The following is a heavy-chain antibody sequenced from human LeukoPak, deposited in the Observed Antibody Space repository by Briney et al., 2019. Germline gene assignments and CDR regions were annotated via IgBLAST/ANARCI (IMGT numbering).Heavy chain of an antibody. CDR2: ISYDGSNK. CDR1: GFTFSSYG. D-gene: IGHD4-17*01. Sequence: GRSLRLSCAASGFTFSSYGMHWVRQAPGKGLEWVAVISYDGSNKYYADSVKGRFTISRDNSKNTLYLQMNSLRAEDTAVYYCARDFGYGDYEGYWGQGTLVTVSS. CDR3: ARDFGYGDYEGY. J-gene: IGHJ4*02. V-gene: IGHV3-30*03.